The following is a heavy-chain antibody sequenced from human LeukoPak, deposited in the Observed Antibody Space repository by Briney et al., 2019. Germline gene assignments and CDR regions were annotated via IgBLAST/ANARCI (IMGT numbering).Heavy chain of an antibody. CDR3: ARGKEVWHFDY. V-gene: IGHV3-21*05. Sequence: GGSLRLSCAASGFTFSSYSMNWVRQAPGKGLEWVSYISSSSSYIYYADSVKGRFTISRDNAKNSLYLQMNSLRAEDTAVYYCARGKEVWHFDYWGQGTLVTVSS. J-gene: IGHJ4*02. CDR1: GFTFSSYS. CDR2: ISSSSSYI.